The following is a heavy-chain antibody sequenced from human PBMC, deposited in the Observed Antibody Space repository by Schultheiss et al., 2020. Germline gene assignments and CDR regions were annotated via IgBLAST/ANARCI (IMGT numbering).Heavy chain of an antibody. CDR1: GGTFSSYT. J-gene: IGHJ4*02. Sequence: AAVKGSCKASGGTFSSYTISWVRQAPGQGLEWMGIINLSGGSTSNVQKFQGRVTMTRDTSTSTAYMELSSLRSEDTAMYYCTRSGGFDYWGQGTLVTVSS. CDR3: TRSGGFDY. CDR2: INLSGGST. D-gene: IGHD3-10*01. V-gene: IGHV1-46*03.